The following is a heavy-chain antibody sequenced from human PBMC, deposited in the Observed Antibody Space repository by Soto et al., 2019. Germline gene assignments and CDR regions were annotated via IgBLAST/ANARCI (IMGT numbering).Heavy chain of an antibody. CDR3: ARVGGIAVAGTSSGDYYYGMDV. Sequence: SETLSLTCAVYGGSFSGYYWSWIRQPPGKGLEWIGEINHSGSTNYNPSLKSRVTISVDTSKNQFSLKLSSVTAADTAVYYCARVGGIAVAGTSSGDYYYGMDVWGQGTTVTVSS. V-gene: IGHV4-34*01. J-gene: IGHJ6*02. D-gene: IGHD6-19*01. CDR1: GGSFSGYY. CDR2: INHSGST.